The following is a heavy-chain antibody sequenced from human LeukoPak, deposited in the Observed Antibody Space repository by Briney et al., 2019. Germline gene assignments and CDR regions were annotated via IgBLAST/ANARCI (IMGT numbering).Heavy chain of an antibody. V-gene: IGHV3-48*01. Sequence: GGSLRLSCAASGFTFSSYSMNWVRRAPGKGLEWVSYITGSSSTIYYADSVKGRFTISRDNAKNSLHLQMSSLRAEDTAVYYCATAYWDYWGQGTLVTVSS. D-gene: IGHD2-8*02. J-gene: IGHJ4*02. CDR2: ITGSSSTI. CDR3: ATAYWDY. CDR1: GFTFSSYS.